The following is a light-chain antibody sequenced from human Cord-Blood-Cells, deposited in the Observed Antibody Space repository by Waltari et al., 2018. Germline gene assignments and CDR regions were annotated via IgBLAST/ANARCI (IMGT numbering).Light chain of an antibody. CDR2: EDN. Sequence: NFMLTQPHSVSESPGKTVTISCTRSSGSIASNYVQWYQQRQGSSPTTVIYEDNQRPSGVPARFSGSIDSSSNSASLTISGLKTEDEADYCCQSYDSSNWVFGGGTKLTVL. CDR1: SGSIASNY. J-gene: IGLJ3*02. CDR3: QSYDSSNWV. V-gene: IGLV6-57*01.